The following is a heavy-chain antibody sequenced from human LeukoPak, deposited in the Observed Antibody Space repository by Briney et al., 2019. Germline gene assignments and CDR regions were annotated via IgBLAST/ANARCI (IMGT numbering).Heavy chain of an antibody. CDR2: IYYSGST. Sequence: SETLSLTCTVSGGSISSYYWSWIRQPPGKGLEWIGYIYYSGSTNYNPSLKSRVTISVDTSKNQFSLKLSSVTAADTAVYYCARDGDGDYWTGVDYWGQGTLVTVSS. D-gene: IGHD4-17*01. J-gene: IGHJ4*02. V-gene: IGHV4-59*01. CDR3: ARDGDGDYWTGVDY. CDR1: GGSISSYY.